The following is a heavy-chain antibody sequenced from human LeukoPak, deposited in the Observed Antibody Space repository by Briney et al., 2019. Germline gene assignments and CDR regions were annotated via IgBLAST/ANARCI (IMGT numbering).Heavy chain of an antibody. J-gene: IGHJ4*02. D-gene: IGHD5-12*01. CDR3: ARHPGEGVATTDYY. CDR2: TNTNSGGT. CDR1: GYTFTAYY. V-gene: IGHV1-2*06. Sequence: ASVKVSCKASGYTFTAYYIHWLRQSPGQGLEWMGRTNTNSGGTNYAQKFQRRVTMTRDTSISTAYMEMSRLRYDGTAVYYCARHPGEGVATTDYYWGQGTLVTVSS.